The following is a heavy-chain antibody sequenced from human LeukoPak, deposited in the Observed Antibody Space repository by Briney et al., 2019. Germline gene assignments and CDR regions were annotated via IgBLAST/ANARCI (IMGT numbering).Heavy chain of an antibody. CDR1: GFTFSSYG. CDR3: MVRGVPPRGMDV. CDR2: ISYDGSNK. Sequence: PGGSLRLSCAASGFTFSSYGMHWVRQAPGKGLEWVAVISYDGSNKYYADSVKGRFTISRDNSKNTLYLQMNSLRAEDTAVYYPMVRGVPPRGMDVWGQGTTVTVSS. J-gene: IGHJ6*02. V-gene: IGHV3-30*03. D-gene: IGHD3-10*01.